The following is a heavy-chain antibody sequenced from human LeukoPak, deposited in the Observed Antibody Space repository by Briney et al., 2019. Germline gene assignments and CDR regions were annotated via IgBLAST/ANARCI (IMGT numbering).Heavy chain of an antibody. CDR2: FYNTGYT. D-gene: IGHD3-3*01. CDR1: GFTFSDNY. CDR3: AKESPSAGLEY. J-gene: IGHJ4*02. Sequence: PGGSLRLSCAASGFTFSDNYMTWVRQAPGKGLEWVSVFYNTGYTYYADSVKGRFTISRDHSKNNLYLQMNTLRAEDTAVYYCAKESPSAGLEYWGQGTLVTVSS. V-gene: IGHV3-53*01.